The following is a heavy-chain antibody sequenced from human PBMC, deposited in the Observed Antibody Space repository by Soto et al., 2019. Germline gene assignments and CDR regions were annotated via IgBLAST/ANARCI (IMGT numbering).Heavy chain of an antibody. J-gene: IGHJ4*02. V-gene: IGHV1-3*01. CDR3: ARDTGYTFGSLNY. CDR2: MNAGVGDT. Sequence: LGQRLEWMGWMNAGVGDTLYSQKFQGRITITRDTSASTAYMELNSLKSEDTAIYYCARDTGYTFGSLNYWGPGTLVTVSS. D-gene: IGHD5-18*01.